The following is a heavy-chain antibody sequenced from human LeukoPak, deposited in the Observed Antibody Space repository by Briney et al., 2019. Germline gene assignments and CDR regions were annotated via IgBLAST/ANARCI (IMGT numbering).Heavy chain of an antibody. Sequence: GGSLRLSCAASGFTFSSYGMHWVRQAPGKGLEWVAFIRYDGSNKYYADSVKGRFTISRDNSKNTLYLQMNSLRAEDTAVFYCARDRGYSYDYDLDYWGQGTLVTVSS. CDR3: ARDRGYSYDYDLDY. V-gene: IGHV3-30*02. CDR1: GFTFSSYG. J-gene: IGHJ4*02. CDR2: IRYDGSNK. D-gene: IGHD5-18*01.